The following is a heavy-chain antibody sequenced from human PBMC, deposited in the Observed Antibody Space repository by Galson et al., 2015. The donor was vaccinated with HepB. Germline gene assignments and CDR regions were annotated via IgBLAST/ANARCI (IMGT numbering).Heavy chain of an antibody. D-gene: IGHD3-10*01. V-gene: IGHV3-53*01. Sequence: SLRLSCAASGFTVSSNYMSWVRQAPGKGLEWVPVIYSGGSTYYADSVKGRFTISRDNSKNTLYLQMNSLRAEDTAVYYCARGGSGSYLGYYYYGMDVWGQGTTVTVSS. J-gene: IGHJ6*02. CDR2: IYSGGST. CDR1: GFTVSSNY. CDR3: ARGGSGSYLGYYYYGMDV.